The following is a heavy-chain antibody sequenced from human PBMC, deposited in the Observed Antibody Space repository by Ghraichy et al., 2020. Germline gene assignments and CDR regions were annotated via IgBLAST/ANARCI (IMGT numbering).Heavy chain of an antibody. CDR1: GGTFSSYA. CDR3: ARGPVAAPYYYYYYMDV. CDR2: IIPIFGTA. J-gene: IGHJ6*03. Sequence: SVKVSCKASGGTFSSYAISWVRQAPGQGLEWMGGIIPIFGTANYAQKFQGRVTITADESTSTAYMELSSLRSEDTAVYYCARGPVAAPYYYYYYMDVWGKGTTVTVSS. D-gene: IGHD2-15*01. V-gene: IGHV1-69*13.